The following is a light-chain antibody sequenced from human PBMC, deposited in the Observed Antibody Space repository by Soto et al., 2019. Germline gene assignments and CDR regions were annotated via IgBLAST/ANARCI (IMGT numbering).Light chain of an antibody. CDR1: SSNVGASYD. Sequence: QSVLTQPPSVSGSPGQRVTISCTGTSSNVGASYDVHWCQHLPGRAPKLLIYHNNIRPSGVPDRCSGSKSATTASLAITGLQAEDEADYYYQSFDISLGGPIFGGGTQLTVL. V-gene: IGLV1-40*01. CDR2: HNN. J-gene: IGLJ2*01. CDR3: QSFDISLGGPI.